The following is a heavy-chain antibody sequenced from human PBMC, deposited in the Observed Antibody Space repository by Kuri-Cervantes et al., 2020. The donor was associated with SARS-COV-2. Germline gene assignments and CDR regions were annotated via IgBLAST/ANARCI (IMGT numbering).Heavy chain of an antibody. J-gene: IGHJ6*03. V-gene: IGHV3-21*01. Sequence: ETLSLTCAASGFTFSSYSMNWVRQAPGKGLEWVSSISSSSSYIYYADSVKGRFTISRDNAKNSLYLQMNSLRAEDTAVNYCARVRNDYYYYYYMDVWGKGTTVTVSS. CDR2: ISSSSSYI. CDR3: ARVRNDYYYYYYMDV. CDR1: GFTFSSYS.